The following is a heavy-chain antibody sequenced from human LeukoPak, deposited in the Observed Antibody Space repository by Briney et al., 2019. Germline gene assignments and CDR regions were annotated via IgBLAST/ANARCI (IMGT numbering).Heavy chain of an antibody. V-gene: IGHV3-23*01. J-gene: IGHJ4*02. CDR1: GLTFSSYA. D-gene: IGHD3-22*01. CDR2: ISGSGDNT. Sequence: GGSLRLSCAASGLTFSSYAMSWVRQAPGKGLEWVSTISGSGDNTYYADSVKGRFTISRDNSKNTLYVQVNSLGTEDTAAYYCAKGSYYDSSGSFYFDYWGQGTLVTVSS. CDR3: AKGSYYDSSGSFYFDY.